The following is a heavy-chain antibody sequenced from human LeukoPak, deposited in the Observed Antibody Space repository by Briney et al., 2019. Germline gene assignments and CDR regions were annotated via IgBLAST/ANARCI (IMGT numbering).Heavy chain of an antibody. CDR3: ASRPTYSSGWYFDY. Sequence: PSETLSLTCTVSGGSISSYYWSWIRQPPGKGLEWIGYIYYSGSTNYNPSLKGRVTISVDTSKNQFSLKLSSVTAADTAVYYCASRPTYSSGWYFDYWGQGTLVTVSS. CDR2: IYYSGST. V-gene: IGHV4-59*08. CDR1: GGSISSYY. D-gene: IGHD6-19*01. J-gene: IGHJ4*02.